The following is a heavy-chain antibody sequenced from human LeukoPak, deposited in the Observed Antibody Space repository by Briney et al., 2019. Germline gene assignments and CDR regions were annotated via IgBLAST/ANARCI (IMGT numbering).Heavy chain of an antibody. D-gene: IGHD3-9*01. Sequence: SETLSLTCTVSGGSFSSGSYYWSWSRQPPGRGLEWIVYIYYSGSTNYNPSLKSRVTISVDTSKNQFSLKLSSVTAADTAVYYCARDVNYDILTGYYGMDVWGKGTTVTVSS. CDR2: IYYSGST. CDR3: ARDVNYDILTGYYGMDV. J-gene: IGHJ6*04. V-gene: IGHV4-61*01. CDR1: GGSFSSGSYY.